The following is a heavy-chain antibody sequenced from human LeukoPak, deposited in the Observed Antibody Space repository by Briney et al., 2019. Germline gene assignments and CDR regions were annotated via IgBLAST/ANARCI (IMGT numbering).Heavy chain of an antibody. D-gene: IGHD6-13*01. CDR1: GDSVSSDSAA. CDR2: TYYRSKWYN. J-gene: IGHJ6*02. Sequence: SQTLSLTSAISGDSVSSDSAAWNWIRQSPSRGLEWLGRTYYRSKWYNDYAVSVKSRITINPDTSKNQFSLQLNSVTPEDTAVYYCAREVAAAGAGHYYYYGMDVWGQGTTVTVSS. CDR3: AREVAAAGAGHYYYYGMDV. V-gene: IGHV6-1*01.